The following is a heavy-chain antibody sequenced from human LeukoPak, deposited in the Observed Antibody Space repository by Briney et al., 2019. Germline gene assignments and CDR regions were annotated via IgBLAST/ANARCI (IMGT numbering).Heavy chain of an antibody. CDR2: ISYDGSNK. D-gene: IGHD3-3*01. CDR3: ARVISKLRFLEWLLYVDAFDI. Sequence: AGGSLRLSCAASGFTFSSYAMHWVRQAPGKGLEWVAVISYDGSNKYYADSVKGRFTISRDNSKNTLYLQMNSLRAEDTAVYYCARVISKLRFLEWLLYVDAFDIWGQGTMVTVSS. CDR1: GFTFSSYA. J-gene: IGHJ3*02. V-gene: IGHV3-30*04.